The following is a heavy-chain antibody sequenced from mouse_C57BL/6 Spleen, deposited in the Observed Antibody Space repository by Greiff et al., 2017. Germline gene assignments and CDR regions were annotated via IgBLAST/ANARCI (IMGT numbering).Heavy chain of an antibody. V-gene: IGHV1-54*01. J-gene: IGHJ2*01. Sequence: QVQLKESGAELVRPGTSVKVSCKASGYAFTNYLIEWVKQRPGQGLEWIGVIDPGSGGTNYNEKFKGKATLTADKSSSTAYMQLSSLTSEDSAVYFCARSNCNNDYWGQGTTLTVSS. CDR3: ARSNCNNDY. D-gene: IGHD2-5*01. CDR1: GYAFTNYL. CDR2: IDPGSGGT.